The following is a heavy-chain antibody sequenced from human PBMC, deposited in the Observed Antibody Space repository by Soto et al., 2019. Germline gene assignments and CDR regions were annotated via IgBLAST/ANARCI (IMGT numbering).Heavy chain of an antibody. D-gene: IGHD3-9*01. J-gene: IGHJ2*01. CDR2: IKQDGTKK. Sequence: EVQLVESGGGLVQPGGSLRLSCAASGFTFSRYWMAWVQQAPGKGLEWIANIKQDGTKKFYVDSVKGRLTVSRDNPENSVYLQMDSLRAEDTAVYYCARRPNSDYTAYSRHFDPWGRGTLVTVSS. CDR3: ARRPNSDYTAYSRHFDP. CDR1: GFTFSRYW. V-gene: IGHV3-7*01.